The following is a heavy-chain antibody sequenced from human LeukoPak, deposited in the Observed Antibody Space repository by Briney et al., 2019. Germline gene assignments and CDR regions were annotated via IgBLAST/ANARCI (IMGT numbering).Heavy chain of an antibody. Sequence: EWXSXIXSSSSTIYYADSVKGRFTISRDNAKNSLYLQMNSLRAEDTAAYYCARIGYCSSTSCYGDAFDIWGPGTMVTVS. CDR2: IXSSSSTI. CDR3: ARIGYCSSTSCYGDAFDI. J-gene: IGHJ3*02. D-gene: IGHD2-2*01. V-gene: IGHV3-48*01.